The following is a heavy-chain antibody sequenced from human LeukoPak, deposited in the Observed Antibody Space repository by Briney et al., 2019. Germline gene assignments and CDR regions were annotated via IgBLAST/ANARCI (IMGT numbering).Heavy chain of an antibody. CDR3: AREDGSGSYMY. Sequence: PSETLSLTCTVSGGSISSGGYSWSWIRQPPGKGLEWIGYIYHSGSTYYNPSLKSRVTISVDRSKNQFSLKLSSVTAADTAVYYFAREDGSGSYMYWGQGTLVTVSS. CDR1: GGSISSGGYS. D-gene: IGHD3-10*01. CDR2: IYHSGST. J-gene: IGHJ4*02. V-gene: IGHV4-30-2*01.